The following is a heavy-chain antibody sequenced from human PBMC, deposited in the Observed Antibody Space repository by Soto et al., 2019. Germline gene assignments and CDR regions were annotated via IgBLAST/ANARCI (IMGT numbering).Heavy chain of an antibody. V-gene: IGHV3-23*01. CDR2: MSGSGAST. CDR1: GFTFSNYP. D-gene: IGHD6-19*01. Sequence: PGGSLRLSCAASGFTFSNYPMSWVRQAPGKGLEWVSGMSGSGASTYYAESVKGRFTISRDNSKNTLYLQMNSLRGEDTAIYYCAKVGSGWYYFDYWGQGTLVTVSS. J-gene: IGHJ4*02. CDR3: AKVGSGWYYFDY.